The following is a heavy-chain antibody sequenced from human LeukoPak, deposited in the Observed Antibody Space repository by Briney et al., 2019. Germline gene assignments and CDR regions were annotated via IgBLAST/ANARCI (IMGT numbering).Heavy chain of an antibody. CDR1: GFTFSSYA. J-gene: IGHJ3*02. V-gene: IGHV3-30-3*01. Sequence: GRSLRLSCAASGFTFSSYAMHWVRQAPGKGLEWVAVISYDGSNKYYADSVKGRFTISRDNAKNSLYLQMNSLRAEDTAVYYCARIGLLSDAFDIWGQGTMVTVSS. CDR3: ARIGLLSDAFDI. CDR2: ISYDGSNK. D-gene: IGHD3/OR15-3a*01.